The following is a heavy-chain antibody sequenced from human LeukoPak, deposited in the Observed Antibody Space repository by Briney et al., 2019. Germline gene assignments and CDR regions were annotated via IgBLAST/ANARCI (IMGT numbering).Heavy chain of an antibody. V-gene: IGHV3-48*03. Sequence: GGSLRLSCAASGFTFSSYEMNWVRQAPGKGLEWVSYISSSGSTIYYADSVKGRFTIPRDNAKNSLYLQMNSLRAEDTAVYYCARELLERLGYYYYYYMDVWGKGTTVTISS. J-gene: IGHJ6*03. CDR2: ISSSGSTI. CDR1: GFTFSSYE. CDR3: ARELLERLGYYYYYYMDV. D-gene: IGHD1-1*01.